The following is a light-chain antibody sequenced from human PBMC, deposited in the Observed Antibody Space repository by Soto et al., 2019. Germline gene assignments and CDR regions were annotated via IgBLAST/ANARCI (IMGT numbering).Light chain of an antibody. CDR3: SSYTSSSTSL. V-gene: IGLV2-14*02. CDR2: DDT. J-gene: IGLJ2*01. Sequence: QSVLTQPASVSGSPGQSITISCTGTVGLVSWYQQHPGKVPKLIIYDDTKRPSGVSSRFSGSKSGNTASLTISGLQTEDEADYYCSSYTSSSTSLFGGGTQLTVL. CDR1: VGL.